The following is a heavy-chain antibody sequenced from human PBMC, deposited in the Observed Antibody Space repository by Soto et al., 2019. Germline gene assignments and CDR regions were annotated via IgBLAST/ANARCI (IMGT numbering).Heavy chain of an antibody. CDR1: GFTLSSYA. CDR3: AKDTWGNYYDSSGLTDAFDI. J-gene: IGHJ3*02. CDR2: ISGSGGST. V-gene: IGHV3-23*01. Sequence: PGGSLRLSCAASGFTLSSYAMSWVRQAPGKGLEWVSAISGSGGSTYYADSVKGRFTISRDNSKNTLYLQMNSLRAEDTAVYYCAKDTWGNYYDSSGLTDAFDIWGQGTMVTVSS. D-gene: IGHD3-22*01.